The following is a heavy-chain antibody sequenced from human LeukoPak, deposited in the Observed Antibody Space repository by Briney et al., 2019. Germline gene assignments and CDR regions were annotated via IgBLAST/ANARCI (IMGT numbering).Heavy chain of an antibody. V-gene: IGHV3-11*04. J-gene: IGHJ6*03. CDR3: ARCPAGLYYYYCMDV. Sequence: PGGSLRLSCAASGFTFSDYYMSWIRQAPGKGLEWVSYISSSGSTIYYADSVKGRFTISRDNAKNSLYLQMNSLRAEDTAVYYCARCPAGLYYYYCMDVWGKGTTVTVSS. CDR2: ISSSGSTI. CDR1: GFTFSDYY. D-gene: IGHD2-2*01.